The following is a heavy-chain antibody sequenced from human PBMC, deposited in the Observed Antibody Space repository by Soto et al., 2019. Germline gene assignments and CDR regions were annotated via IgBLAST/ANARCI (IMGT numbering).Heavy chain of an antibody. CDR3: ARGQRFSDWFDP. D-gene: IGHD3-3*01. Sequence: SETLSLTCTVSGGALNSYYWPWIRQPAGKGLEWIGRIYISGSTKYNPSLQSRVTMSLDTSKNQFSLRLTSVTAADTAVYYCARGQRFSDWFDPWGQGTLVTVSS. J-gene: IGHJ5*02. V-gene: IGHV4-4*07. CDR2: IYISGST. CDR1: GGALNSYY.